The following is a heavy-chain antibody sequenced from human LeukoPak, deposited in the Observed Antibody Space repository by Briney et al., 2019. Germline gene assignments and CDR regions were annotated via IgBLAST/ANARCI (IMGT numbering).Heavy chain of an antibody. J-gene: IGHJ4*02. CDR3: ARREVVLGVIPPFDY. CDR2: INPNIVCT. D-gene: IGHD3-10*01. CDR1: GYTFTGYY. V-gene: IGHV1-2*06. Sequence: ASVKVSCKASGYTFTGYYMHWVRQAPGQGVEWMGRINPNIVCTNYAQKFQGRVTITTDTSISTAYMELSRLRSDDTAVYYCARREVVLGVIPPFDYWGQGTLVTVS.